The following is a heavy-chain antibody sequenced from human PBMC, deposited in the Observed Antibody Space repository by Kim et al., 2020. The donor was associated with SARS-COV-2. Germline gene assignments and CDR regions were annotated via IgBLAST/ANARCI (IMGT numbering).Heavy chain of an antibody. D-gene: IGHD6-19*01. Sequence: SDKSYVDTVRGRCTNSRDNAKNSVYLQMNSLRAEDTAVYYCARGSGPGDSWGQGTLVTVSS. V-gene: IGHV3-7*01. CDR2: SDK. J-gene: IGHJ4*02. CDR3: ARGSGPGDS.